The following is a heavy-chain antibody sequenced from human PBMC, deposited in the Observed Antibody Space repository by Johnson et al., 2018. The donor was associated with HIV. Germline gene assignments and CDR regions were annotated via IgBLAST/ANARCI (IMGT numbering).Heavy chain of an antibody. D-gene: IGHD3/OR15-3a*01. Sequence: QVQLLESGGGVVQPGRSLRISCAASGFTFRSYAMHWVRQAPGKGLEWVAFISYDGSNKYYRDSVKGRFTISRDNSENTLYLQMNSLRAEDTAVFYCASDRNIWHDFYAFGIWGQGTMVTVSS. CDR1: GFTFRSYA. CDR2: ISYDGSNK. V-gene: IGHV3-30*10. J-gene: IGHJ3*02. CDR3: ASDRNIWHDFYAFGI.